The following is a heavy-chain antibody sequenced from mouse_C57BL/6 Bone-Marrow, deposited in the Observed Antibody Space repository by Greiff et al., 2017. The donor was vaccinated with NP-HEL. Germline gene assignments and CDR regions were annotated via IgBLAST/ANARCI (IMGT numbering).Heavy chain of an antibody. CDR1: GYTFTSYW. CDR2: INPSNGGT. Sequence: VQLQQPGTELVKPGASVKLSCKASGYTFTSYWMHWVKQRPGQGLEWIGNINPSNGGTNYNEKFKSKATLTVDKSSSTAYMQLSSLTSEDAAVYYCASSGSNYAWFAYWGQGTLVTVSA. V-gene: IGHV1-53*01. J-gene: IGHJ3*01. D-gene: IGHD2-5*01. CDR3: ASSGSNYAWFAY.